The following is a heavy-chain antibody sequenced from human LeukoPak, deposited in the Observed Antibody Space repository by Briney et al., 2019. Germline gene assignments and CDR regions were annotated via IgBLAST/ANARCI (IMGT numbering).Heavy chain of an antibody. Sequence: SETPSLTCTVSGGSISSSSYYWGWIRQPPGKGLEWIESIYYSGSTYYNPSLKSRVTISVDTSKNQFSLKLSSVTAADTAVYYCARNKKITGPGQYYFDYWGQGTLVTVSS. D-gene: IGHD3-16*01. V-gene: IGHV4-39*01. CDR3: ARNKKITGPGQYYFDY. CDR2: IYYSGST. CDR1: GGSISSSSYY. J-gene: IGHJ4*02.